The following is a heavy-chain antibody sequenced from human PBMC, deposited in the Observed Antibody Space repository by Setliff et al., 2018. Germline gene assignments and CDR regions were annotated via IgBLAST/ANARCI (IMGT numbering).Heavy chain of an antibody. CDR1: GGSFNSYY. CDR3: ARVSQYSSGWYYYYYYGMDV. D-gene: IGHD6-19*01. CDR2: IYTSGST. Sequence: PSETLSLTCAVYGGSFNSYYWSWIRQPAGKGLEWIGHIYTSGSTNYNPSLKSRVTISVDTSKNQFSLKLSSVTAADTAVYYCARVSQYSSGWYYYYYYGMDVWGQGTTVTVSS. J-gene: IGHJ6*02. V-gene: IGHV4-59*10.